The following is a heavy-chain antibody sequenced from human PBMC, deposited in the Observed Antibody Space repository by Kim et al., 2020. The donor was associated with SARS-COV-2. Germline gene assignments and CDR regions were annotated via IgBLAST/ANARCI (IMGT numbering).Heavy chain of an antibody. D-gene: IGHD2-15*01. CDR3: AKDPPPAAVVTHGQVDY. Sequence: GKGRFTISRDNSKNTLYLQMNSLRAEDTAVYYCAKDPPPAAVVTHGQVDYWGQGTLVTVSS. V-gene: IGHV3-23*01. J-gene: IGHJ4*02.